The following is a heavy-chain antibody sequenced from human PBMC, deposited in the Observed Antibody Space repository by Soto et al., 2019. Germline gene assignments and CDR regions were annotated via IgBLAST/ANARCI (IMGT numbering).Heavy chain of an antibody. V-gene: IGHV4-39*02. CDR2: IYYSGTT. CDR3: ARDAYYDSSGYDYLGEYFQY. D-gene: IGHD3-22*01. CDR1: GGSISSSSYY. J-gene: IGHJ1*01. Sequence: SETLSLTCTVSGGSISSSSYYWGWIRQPPGKGLEWIGSIYYSGTTYYNPSLKSRVTISVDTSKNQFSLKLSSVTAADTAVYYCARDAYYDSSGYDYLGEYFQYWGQGTLVTVSS.